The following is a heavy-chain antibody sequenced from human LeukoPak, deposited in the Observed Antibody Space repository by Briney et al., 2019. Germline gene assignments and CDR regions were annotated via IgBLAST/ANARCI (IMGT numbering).Heavy chain of an antibody. D-gene: IGHD2-15*01. Sequence: KSSETLSLTCAVYGGSFSGYYWSWIRQPPGKGLEWIGEINHSGSTNYNPSLKSRVTISVDTSKNQFSLKLSSVTAADTAVYYCARLLLGYCSGGSCKPFDYWGQGTLVTVSS. V-gene: IGHV4-34*01. CDR2: INHSGST. CDR3: ARLLLGYCSGGSCKPFDY. J-gene: IGHJ4*02. CDR1: GGSFSGYY.